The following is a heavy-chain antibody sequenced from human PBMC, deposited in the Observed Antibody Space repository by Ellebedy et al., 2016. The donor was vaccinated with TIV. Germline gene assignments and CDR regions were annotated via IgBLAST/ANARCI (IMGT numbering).Heavy chain of an antibody. CDR1: GGTFRSYA. V-gene: IGHV1-69*13. Sequence: ASVKVSCKASGGTFRSYAFNWMRQAPGQGLEWMGGIIPIFGTANYAQKFQGRVTITADESTSTAYMELSSLRSEDTAVYYCARARITFGGSLEYWGQGTLVTVSS. CDR3: ARARITFGGSLEY. D-gene: IGHD3-16*01. CDR2: IIPIFGTA. J-gene: IGHJ1*01.